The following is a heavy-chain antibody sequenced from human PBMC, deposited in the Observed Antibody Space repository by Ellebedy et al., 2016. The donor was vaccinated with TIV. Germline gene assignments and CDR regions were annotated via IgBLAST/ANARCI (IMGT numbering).Heavy chain of an antibody. V-gene: IGHV1-46*01. Sequence: ASVKVSCKASGYTFTSYYMNWVRQAPGQGLEWMGIINPSGGSTSYAQKFQGRVTMTRDTSTSTVYMEVSSLRSEDTAVYYCARGGIAVASMRGMDVWGQGTTVTVSS. CDR1: GYTFTSYY. J-gene: IGHJ6*02. CDR3: ARGGIAVASMRGMDV. CDR2: INPSGGST. D-gene: IGHD6-19*01.